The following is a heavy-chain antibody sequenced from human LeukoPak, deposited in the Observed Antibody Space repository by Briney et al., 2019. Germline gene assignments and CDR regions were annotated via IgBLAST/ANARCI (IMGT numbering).Heavy chain of an antibody. CDR1: GFTFGDFA. D-gene: IGHD2-2*01. Sequence: GGSLRLSCKTSGFTFGDFAVGWVRQAPGKGLEWVSAISGRDSSTYYADSVKGRFTISRDDSKNTLYLQMNSLRAEDTALYYCARVGPPSVVTMTFDFWGQGTLVTVSS. V-gene: IGHV3-23*01. CDR2: ISGRDSST. J-gene: IGHJ4*02. CDR3: ARVGPPSVVTMTFDF.